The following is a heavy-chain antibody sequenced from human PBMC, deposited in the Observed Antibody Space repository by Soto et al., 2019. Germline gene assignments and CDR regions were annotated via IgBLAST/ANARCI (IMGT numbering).Heavy chain of an antibody. V-gene: IGHV3-23*01. CDR1: GFTFSSYA. D-gene: IGHD6-13*01. CDR3: AKGGGSSWYEGYYFDY. CDR2: ISGSGGST. Sequence: GGSLRLSCAASGFTFSSYAMSWVRQAPGKGLEWVSAISGSGGSTYYADSVKGRFTISRDNSKNTLYLQMNSLRAEDTAVYSCAKGGGSSWYEGYYFDYWGQGTLVTVSS. J-gene: IGHJ4*02.